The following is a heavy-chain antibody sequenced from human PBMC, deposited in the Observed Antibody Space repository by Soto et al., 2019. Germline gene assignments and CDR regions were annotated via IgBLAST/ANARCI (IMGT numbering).Heavy chain of an antibody. V-gene: IGHV3-23*01. Sequence: PGGSLRLSCAASGFTFSGYAMSWVRQAPGKGLEWVSAISGSGGSTYYADSVKGRFTISRDNSKNTLYLQMNSLRAEDTAVYYCAKDRGTYYYDSSGSPTFDYWGQGTLVTVSS. D-gene: IGHD3-22*01. J-gene: IGHJ4*02. CDR3: AKDRGTYYYDSSGSPTFDY. CDR2: ISGSGGST. CDR1: GFTFSGYA.